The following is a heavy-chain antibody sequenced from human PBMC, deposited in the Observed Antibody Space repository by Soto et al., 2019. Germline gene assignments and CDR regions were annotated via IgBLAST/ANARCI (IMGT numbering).Heavy chain of an antibody. J-gene: IGHJ6*01. CDR3: ASVTNSVYDDVYYFYGPHV. CDR1: GGSFSGYY. Sequence: SETLSLTCAVYGGSFSGYYWGGIRRRPGKGLEWIGEINHSGSTNYNPSLKSRVTISVDTSKNEFSLKLGAVTAADTAVYYCASVTNSVYDDVYYFYGPHVWAQGTTVTVTS. D-gene: IGHD5-12*01. CDR2: INHSGST. V-gene: IGHV4-34*01.